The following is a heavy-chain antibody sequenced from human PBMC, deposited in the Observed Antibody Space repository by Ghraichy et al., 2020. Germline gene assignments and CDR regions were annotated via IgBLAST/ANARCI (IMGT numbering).Heavy chain of an antibody. D-gene: IGHD6-13*01. CDR1: GYSISRDYY. CDR3: ARDHGEGSSNFDY. CDR2: IYHSGST. V-gene: IGHV4-38-2*02. Sequence: SETLSLTCTVSGYSISRDYYWGWIRQPPGKGLEWIGSIYHSGSTYYSPSLKSRVTISVDMAKNQFSLKLSSVTAADTVVYYCARDHGEGSSNFDYWGQGTRVTVPS. J-gene: IGHJ4*02.